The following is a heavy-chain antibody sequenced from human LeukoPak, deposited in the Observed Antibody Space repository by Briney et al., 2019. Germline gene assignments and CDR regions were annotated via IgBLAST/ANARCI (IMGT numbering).Heavy chain of an antibody. D-gene: IGHD1-26*01. CDR1: GYSFTTYW. CDR3: ARQPHRAGGPLRSFDI. J-gene: IGHJ3*02. Sequence: GESLKIPCKTSGYSFTTYWIGWVRQMPGKGLEWMGLIYPGDSDTRYGPSFQGQVTISADRSISTAYLQWNSLKASDTAIYFCARQPHRAGGPLRSFDIWGQGTMVTVSS. CDR2: IYPGDSDT. V-gene: IGHV5-51*01.